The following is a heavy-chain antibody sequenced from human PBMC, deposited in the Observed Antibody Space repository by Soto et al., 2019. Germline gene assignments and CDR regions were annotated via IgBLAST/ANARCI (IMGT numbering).Heavy chain of an antibody. J-gene: IGHJ4*02. Sequence: QVQLVQSGAEVKKPGASVKVSCKASGDIFTNYAFHWVCQAPGQGLEWMGRINAANGNTEYSQKFQGRVTITRDTSASTAYMEVSSLKYEDTAVYYCARRSRDGDGTFDHWGQGTLVTVS. CDR3: ARRSRDGDGTFDH. D-gene: IGHD1-26*01. V-gene: IGHV1-3*01. CDR1: GDIFTNYA. CDR2: INAANGNT.